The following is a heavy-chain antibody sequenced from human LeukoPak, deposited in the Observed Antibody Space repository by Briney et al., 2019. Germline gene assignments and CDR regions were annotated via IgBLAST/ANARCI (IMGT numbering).Heavy chain of an antibody. D-gene: IGHD3-22*01. CDR3: ARHRTSSGYYSYFDY. CDR1: GYSISSGYY. CDR2: IYHSGST. J-gene: IGHJ4*02. Sequence: SETLSLTCDVSGYSISSGYYWGWIRRPPGKGLEWIGNIYHSGSTYYNPSLKSRVTISVDTSKNEFSLKLSSVTAADTAVYYCARHRTSSGYYSYFDYWGQGTLVTVSS. V-gene: IGHV4-38-2*01.